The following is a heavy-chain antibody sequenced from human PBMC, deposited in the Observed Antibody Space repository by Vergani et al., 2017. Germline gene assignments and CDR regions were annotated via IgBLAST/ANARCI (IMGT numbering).Heavy chain of an antibody. D-gene: IGHD3-10*01. V-gene: IGHV1-69*01. J-gene: IGHJ6*03. CDR2: IIPIFGTA. CDR1: GGTFSSYA. CDR3: ALAGSGSSPGYYYYLDV. Sequence: QVQLVQSGAEVKKPGSSVKVSCKASGGTFSSYAISWVRQAPGQGLEWMGGIIPIFGTANYAQKFQGRVTITADGSTSTAYMELSSRRSEDTAVDYCALAGSGSSPGYYYYLDVWGKGTTVTVSS.